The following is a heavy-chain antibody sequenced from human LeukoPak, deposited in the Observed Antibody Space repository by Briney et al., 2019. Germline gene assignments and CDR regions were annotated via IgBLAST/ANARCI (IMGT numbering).Heavy chain of an antibody. D-gene: IGHD2-15*01. J-gene: IGHJ5*02. CDR2: IKQDGSAK. Sequence: GGSLRLSCAASGFTLLNYWMSWVRQAPGKGLEWVANIKQDGSAKYYVDSGKGRFTISRENAKDSLYLQMNSLRAEDMAVYYCARNSGGRWDNWFDPWGQGTLVTVSS. V-gene: IGHV3-7*05. CDR3: ARNSGGRWDNWFDP. CDR1: GFTLLNYW.